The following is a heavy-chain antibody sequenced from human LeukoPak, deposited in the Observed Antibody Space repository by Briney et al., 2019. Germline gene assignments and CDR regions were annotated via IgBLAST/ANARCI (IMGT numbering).Heavy chain of an antibody. CDR2: IWYDGSDK. V-gene: IGHV3-33*01. CDR3: ARDASRLYYFDY. CDR1: GFTFSSYG. D-gene: IGHD6-13*01. J-gene: IGHJ4*02. Sequence: PRGSLRLSCAASGFTFSSYGMHWVRQAPGKGLEWVAVIWYDGSDKYYADSVKGRFTISRDNSKNTLYLQMNSLRAEDTAVYYCARDASRLYYFDYWGQGTLVTVSS.